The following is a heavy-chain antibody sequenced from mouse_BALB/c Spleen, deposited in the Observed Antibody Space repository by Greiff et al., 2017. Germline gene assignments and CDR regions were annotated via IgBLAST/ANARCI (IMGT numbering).Heavy chain of an antibody. CDR2: IYPGNSDT. J-gene: IGHJ4*01. CDR1: GYSFTSYW. CDR3: ARNRYDDAMDY. V-gene: IGHV1-5*01. Sequence: EVQLQQSGTVLARPGASVKMSCKASGYSFTSYWMHWVKQRPGQGLEWIGAIYPGNSDTSYNQKFKGKAKLTAVTSASTAYMELSSLTNEDSAVYYCARNRYDDAMDYWGQGTSVTVSS. D-gene: IGHD2-14*01.